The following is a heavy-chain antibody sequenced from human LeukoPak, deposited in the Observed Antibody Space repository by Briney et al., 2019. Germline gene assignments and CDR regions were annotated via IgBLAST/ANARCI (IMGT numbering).Heavy chain of an antibody. CDR2: ISTSGSTL. Sequence: GGSLRLSCAASGFSFSRYEMNWVRQAPGKGLEWVSWISTSGSTLNYADSVKGRFTVSRDNARNSLYLQMNSLRAEDTAVYYCARDGPGYSFDYWGQGTLVTVSS. CDR3: ARDGPGYSFDY. D-gene: IGHD5-18*01. V-gene: IGHV3-48*03. CDR1: GFSFSRYE. J-gene: IGHJ4*02.